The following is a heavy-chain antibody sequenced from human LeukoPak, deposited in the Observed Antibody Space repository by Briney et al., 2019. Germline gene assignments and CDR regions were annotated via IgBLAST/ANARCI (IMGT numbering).Heavy chain of an antibody. CDR3: ARGGWLPYYFDY. Sequence: ASVKVSCKASGYTFTSYAMHWVRQAPGQRLEWMGWINAGNGNTKYSQEFQGRVTITRDTSASTAYMELSSLRSEDMAVYYCARGGWLPYYFDYWGQGTLVTVSS. V-gene: IGHV1-3*03. CDR2: INAGNGNT. D-gene: IGHD3-22*01. CDR1: GYTFTSYA. J-gene: IGHJ4*02.